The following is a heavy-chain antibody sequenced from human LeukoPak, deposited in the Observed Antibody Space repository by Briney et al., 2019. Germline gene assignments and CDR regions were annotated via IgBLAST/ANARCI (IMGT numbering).Heavy chain of an antibody. Sequence: PGGSLRLSCAASGFTFSSYAMHWVRQAPGKGLEWVAVISYDGSNKYYADSVKGRFTISRDNSKNTLYLQMNSLRAEDTAVYYCARGYQDCGGDCYETHYGMDVWGQGTTVTVSS. V-gene: IGHV3-30-3*01. CDR1: GFTFSSYA. CDR3: ARGYQDCGGDCYETHYGMDV. J-gene: IGHJ6*02. D-gene: IGHD2-21*02. CDR2: ISYDGSNK.